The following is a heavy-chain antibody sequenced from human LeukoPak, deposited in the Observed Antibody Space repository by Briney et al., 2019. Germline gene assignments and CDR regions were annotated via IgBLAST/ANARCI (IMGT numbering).Heavy chain of an antibody. Sequence: GGSLRLSCAASGFTFSSYAIGWVRQAPGKGMEWVSAIIGSGGSTYYPDSVKGRFTNSRANSKNPLYLEMYSPRAEETITYYCAKDLGSVAGFDYWGQGTLVTVSS. D-gene: IGHD6-19*01. CDR2: IIGSGGST. J-gene: IGHJ4*02. CDR1: GFTFSSYA. CDR3: AKDLGSVAGFDY. V-gene: IGHV3-23*01.